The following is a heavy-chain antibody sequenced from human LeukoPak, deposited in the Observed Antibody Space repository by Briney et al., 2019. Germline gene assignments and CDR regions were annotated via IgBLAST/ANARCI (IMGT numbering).Heavy chain of an antibody. J-gene: IGHJ4*02. V-gene: IGHV4-59*08. D-gene: IGHD2-8*01. Sequence: SETLSLTCTVSGCSFSGWYWSWIRQPPGKGLEWIGYIHYSGSTNYNPSLKSRVTISADTTKNQSSLKLTSVTAADTAVYYCARQAHCTSDLCYPFDYWGQGTLVTVSS. CDR3: ARQAHCTSDLCYPFDY. CDR2: IHYSGST. CDR1: GCSFSGWY.